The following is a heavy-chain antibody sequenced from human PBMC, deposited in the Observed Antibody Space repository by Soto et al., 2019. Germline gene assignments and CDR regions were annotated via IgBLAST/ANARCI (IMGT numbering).Heavy chain of an antibody. J-gene: IGHJ4*02. CDR2: INSDGSGA. CDR3: ASDGPGMPTAGTPFDY. CDR1: GFTFSIYW. D-gene: IGHD6-13*01. V-gene: IGHV3-74*01. Sequence: EVQLVESGGDLVQPGGSLRLSCAASGFTFSIYWMHWVRQAPGKGPVWVSRINSDGSGAIYADSVNGRFTISRDNAKNTLYLQMNSLRVDDTAVYYCASDGPGMPTAGTPFDYWGQGALVTVSS.